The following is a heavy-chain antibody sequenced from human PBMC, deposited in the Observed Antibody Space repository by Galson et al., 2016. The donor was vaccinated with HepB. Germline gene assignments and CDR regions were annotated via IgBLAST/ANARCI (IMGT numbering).Heavy chain of an antibody. D-gene: IGHD6-13*01. CDR2: ISGSGGST. CDR3: AKGRIAAAGNPWGFDX. Sequence: RLSCAASGXTFSSYAXSWVRXAPGKGLEXXXAISGSGGSTYYADSVKGRFTISRDNSKNTLYLQMNSLRAEDTAVYYCAKGRIAAAGNPWGFDXWGQGTLXXVSS. J-gene: IGHJ4*02. CDR1: GXTFSSYA. V-gene: IGHV3-23*01.